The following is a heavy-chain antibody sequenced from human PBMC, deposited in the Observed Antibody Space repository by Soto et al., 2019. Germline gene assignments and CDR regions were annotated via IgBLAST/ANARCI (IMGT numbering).Heavy chain of an antibody. CDR3: ATWRFGELGDGMDV. Sequence: EAQLEESGGELVQPGGSLRLSCAASGFTFGTYWMTWVRQAPGKGLEWVANIKQDGSEKYYVDTVKGRFSVSRDNAKNSRCLQMNSLRVEDTAVYYCATWRFGELGDGMDVWGQGTTVTVSS. CDR1: GFTFGTYW. V-gene: IGHV3-7*05. J-gene: IGHJ6*02. D-gene: IGHD3-10*01. CDR2: IKQDGSEK.